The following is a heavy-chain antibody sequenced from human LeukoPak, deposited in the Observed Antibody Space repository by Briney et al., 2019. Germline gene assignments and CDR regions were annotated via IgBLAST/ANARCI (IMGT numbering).Heavy chain of an antibody. Sequence: SETLSLTCAVTGYSIRRGYYWGWIRPPPGKGLEWIGSIYHSGSTYYNPSLKSRVTISVDTSKNQFSLKLSSVTAADTAVYYCAREYESGYSSSWYLPQHYFDYWGQGTLVTVSS. CDR1: GYSIRRGYY. J-gene: IGHJ4*02. V-gene: IGHV4-38-2*02. CDR3: AREYESGYSSSWYLPQHYFDY. D-gene: IGHD6-13*01. CDR2: IYHSGST.